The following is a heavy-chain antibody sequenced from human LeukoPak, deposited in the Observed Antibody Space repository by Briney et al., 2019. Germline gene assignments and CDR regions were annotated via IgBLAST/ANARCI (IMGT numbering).Heavy chain of an antibody. V-gene: IGHV4-4*09. CDR1: GYSISSYY. CDR2: IYTSGCT. D-gene: IGHD6-6*01. J-gene: IGHJ4*02. CDR3: ARLTRLSTSPDRYYLDY. Sequence: SETLSLTCTVSGYSISSYYCSCIRQPPGKGLDWICYIYTSGCTHYIPSLKGRVTISIDTSKNQFSLKLSSVTAADSAVYYCARLTRLSTSPDRYYLDYWGQGTLVTVSS.